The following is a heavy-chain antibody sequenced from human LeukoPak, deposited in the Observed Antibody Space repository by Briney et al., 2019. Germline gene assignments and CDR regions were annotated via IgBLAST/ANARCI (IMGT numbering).Heavy chain of an antibody. CDR2: ISGDGGST. CDR3: AKDILPMYYYYYMDV. V-gene: IGHV3-43*02. D-gene: IGHD2-2*01. J-gene: IGHJ6*03. CDR1: GFTFDDYA. Sequence: QTGGSLRLSCAASGFTFDDYAMHWGRQAPGRGLEGVSLISGDGGSTYYADSVKGRFTISRDNSKNSLYLQMNSLRTEDTALYYCAKDILPMYYYYYMDVWGKGTTFTVSS.